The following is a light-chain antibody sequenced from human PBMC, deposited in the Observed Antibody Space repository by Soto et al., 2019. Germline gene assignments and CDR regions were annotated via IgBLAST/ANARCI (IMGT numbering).Light chain of an antibody. CDR2: RDS. J-gene: IGLJ2*01. V-gene: IGLV3-9*01. CDR3: QLWDSSVV. CDR1: NIGGRN. Sequence: SYELTQPLSVSVALGQTASITCGGNNIGGRNVNWYQQRPGQAPVLVIYRDSNRPSGIPERFSGSNSGDTATLTISRAQAGDEADYYCQLWDSSVVFGGGTKVTVL.